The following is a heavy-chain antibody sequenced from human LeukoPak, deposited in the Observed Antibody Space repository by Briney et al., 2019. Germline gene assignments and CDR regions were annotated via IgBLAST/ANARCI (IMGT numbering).Heavy chain of an antibody. CDR1: GFTFSSYA. CDR2: ISGSGGST. CDR3: ANVITMVRGVTNDY. V-gene: IGHV3-23*01. J-gene: IGHJ4*02. Sequence: PGGSLRLSCAASGFTFSSYAMSWVRQAPGKGLEWVSAISGSGGSTYYADSVKGRFTISRDNSKSTLYLQMNSLRAEDTAVYYCANVITMVRGVTNDYWGQGTLVTVSS. D-gene: IGHD3-10*01.